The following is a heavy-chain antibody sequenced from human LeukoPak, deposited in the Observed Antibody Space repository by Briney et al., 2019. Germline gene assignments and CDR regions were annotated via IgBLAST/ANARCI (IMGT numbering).Heavy chain of an antibody. J-gene: IGHJ4*02. Sequence: GGSLRLSCAASGFTFSSYWMSWVRQAPGKGLGWVANMKYDGSEKYYVDSVKGRFTISRDNAKNSLYLQMNSLRAEDTAVYYCARDIEAAGLFLDYWGQGTLVTVSS. CDR3: ARDIEAAGLFLDY. D-gene: IGHD6-13*01. CDR2: MKYDGSEK. V-gene: IGHV3-7*01. CDR1: GFTFSSYW.